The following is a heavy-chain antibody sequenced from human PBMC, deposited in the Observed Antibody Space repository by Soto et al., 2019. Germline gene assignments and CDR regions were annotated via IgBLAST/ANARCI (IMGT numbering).Heavy chain of an antibody. CDR2: INAYNGNT. D-gene: IGHD4-17*01. CDR3: ARGPVTTDYYYYGMDV. J-gene: IGHJ6*02. Sequence: ASVKVSCKASGYTFITYGISWVRQAPGQGLEWMGWINAYNGNTNYAQKIQGRVTISADKSISTAYLQWSSLKASDTAMYYCARGPVTTDYYYYGMDVWGQGTTVTVSS. CDR1: GYTFITYG. V-gene: IGHV1-18*01.